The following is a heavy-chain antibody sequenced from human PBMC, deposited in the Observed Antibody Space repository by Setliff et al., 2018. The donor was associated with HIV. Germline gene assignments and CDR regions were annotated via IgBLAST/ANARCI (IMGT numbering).Heavy chain of an antibody. Sequence: GGSLRLSCAPSGFRFSDYTMNWVRQAPGKGLEWVSYISSSGNSIYYADSVKGRFSISRDNAKNSLYLQMNSLRAEDTAVYYCVRDWLVREIIAVYYFDHWGQGTLVTVSS. CDR1: GFRFSDYT. D-gene: IGHD3-10*01. CDR2: ISSSGNSI. V-gene: IGHV3-48*01. CDR3: VRDWLVREIIAVYYFDH. J-gene: IGHJ4*02.